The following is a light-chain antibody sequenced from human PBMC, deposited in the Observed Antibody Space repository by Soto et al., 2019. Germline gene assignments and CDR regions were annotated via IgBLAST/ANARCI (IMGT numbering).Light chain of an antibody. Sequence: DIQMTQSPSSLSASVGNKVTITCPASQSISSYLNWYQQKPGKAPKLLTYAAFSLQSGVPSRFSGSGSGTDFTLTISSLQPEDFATYYCQQSYSTPRTFGQGTKVDIK. CDR1: QSISSY. V-gene: IGKV1-39*01. J-gene: IGKJ1*01. CDR2: AAF. CDR3: QQSYSTPRT.